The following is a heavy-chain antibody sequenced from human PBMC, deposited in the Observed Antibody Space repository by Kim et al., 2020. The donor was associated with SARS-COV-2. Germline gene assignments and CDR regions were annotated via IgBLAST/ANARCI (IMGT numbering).Heavy chain of an antibody. CDR3: ASASSTTWYRPPDWYFDL. CDR2: IIPQFGSA. D-gene: IGHD6-13*01. CDR1: GDTFSGNV. Sequence: SVKVSCKASGDTFSGNVISWVRQAPGQGLEWMGGIIPQFGSANYAQKFQGRVSITADDSTNTVYMDLDNLRSDDTAVYYCASASSTTWYRPPDWYFDLWGRGTLITVSS. J-gene: IGHJ2*01. V-gene: IGHV1-69*13.